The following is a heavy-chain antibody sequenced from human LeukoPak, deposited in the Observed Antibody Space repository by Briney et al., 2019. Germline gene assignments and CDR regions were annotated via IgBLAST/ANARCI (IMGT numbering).Heavy chain of an antibody. CDR2: INPNSGGT. D-gene: IGHD3-22*01. CDR3: ARVHYDSSPGAFDI. Sequence: ASVKVSCKASGYTFTGYYMHWVRQAPGQGLEWMGWINPNSGGTNYAQKFQGWVTMTRDTSISTAYMELSRLRSDDTAVYYCARVHYDSSPGAFDIWGQGTMVTVSS. J-gene: IGHJ3*02. CDR1: GYTFTGYY. V-gene: IGHV1-2*04.